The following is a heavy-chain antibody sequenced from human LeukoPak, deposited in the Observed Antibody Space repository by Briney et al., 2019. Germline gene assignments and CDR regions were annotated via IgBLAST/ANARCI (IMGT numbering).Heavy chain of an antibody. CDR1: GGSISSSNW. CDR3: ARGPSPHYDILTGGDYGMDV. CDR2: TYHSGST. J-gene: IGHJ6*02. D-gene: IGHD3-9*01. V-gene: IGHV4-4*02. Sequence: PSETLSLTCAVSGGSISSSNWWSWVRQPPGKGLEWIGETYHSGSTNYNPSLKSRVTISVDKSKNQFSLKLSSVTAADTAVYYCARGPSPHYDILTGGDYGMDVWGQGTTVTVSS.